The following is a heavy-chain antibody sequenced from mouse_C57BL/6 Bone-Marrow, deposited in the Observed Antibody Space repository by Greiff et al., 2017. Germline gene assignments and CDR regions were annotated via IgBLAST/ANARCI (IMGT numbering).Heavy chain of an antibody. CDR1: GFTFTDYY. V-gene: IGHV7-4*01. CDR3: VKAGDYYGFDY. Sequence: EVKVVESGGGLVQPGASLRLSCAASGFTFTDYYMSWVRQPPGTAPEWLALLRNKANGYTTEYTSSVKCRFTIARENSQNILYLQMNTLSAEDSATYYCVKAGDYYGFDYWGQGTTLTVSS. D-gene: IGHD1-1*01. CDR2: LRNKANGYTT. J-gene: IGHJ2*01.